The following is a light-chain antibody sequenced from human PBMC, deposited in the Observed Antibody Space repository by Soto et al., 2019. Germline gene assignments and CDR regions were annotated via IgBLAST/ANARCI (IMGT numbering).Light chain of an antibody. J-gene: IGLJ1*01. CDR1: SSDVGGYNS. V-gene: IGLV2-8*01. CDR2: DVS. Sequence: QSALTQPPSASGSPGQSVTVSCTGTSSDVGGYNSVSWYQQHPDKAPKLMICDVSQRPSGVPDRFSGSKSGNTASLTVSGFQAEDEADYYCSSYAGTHIVFGTGTKVTVL. CDR3: SSYAGTHIV.